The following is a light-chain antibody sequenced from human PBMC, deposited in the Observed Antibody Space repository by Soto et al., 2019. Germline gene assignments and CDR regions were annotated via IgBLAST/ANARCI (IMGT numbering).Light chain of an antibody. CDR1: QSVSSSY. CDR3: QQYGNSPLT. V-gene: IGKV3-20*01. Sequence: EIVLTQSPGTLSLSPGERATLSCRASQSVSSSYLAWYQQKPGQAPRLLIYGASSRATGIPDRFSGSGSGTAFTLTISRLEPEDFAVYYRQQYGNSPLTFGQGTKVEIK. CDR2: GAS. J-gene: IGKJ1*01.